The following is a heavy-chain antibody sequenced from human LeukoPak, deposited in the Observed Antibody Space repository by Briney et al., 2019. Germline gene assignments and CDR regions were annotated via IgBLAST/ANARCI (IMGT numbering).Heavy chain of an antibody. CDR1: GFTFTDSA. Sequence: GGTLRLSCAASGFTFTDSAMTWVRQAPGKGLEWVSAISTSGGDTIYTDSVKDRFTISRDNSKNTLYLQMNSLRAEDTAIYYCAKGGSYAPLDYWGQGTLVTVSS. CDR3: AKGGSYAPLDY. CDR2: ISTSGGDT. D-gene: IGHD1-26*01. J-gene: IGHJ4*02. V-gene: IGHV3-23*01.